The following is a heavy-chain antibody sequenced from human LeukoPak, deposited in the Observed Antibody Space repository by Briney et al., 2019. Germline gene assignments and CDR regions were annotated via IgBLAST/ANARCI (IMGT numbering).Heavy chain of an antibody. J-gene: IGHJ4*02. CDR3: ARRSGIAVAGAFDY. CDR1: GFTFSNYA. CDR2: ISGSGDST. V-gene: IGHV3-23*01. Sequence: SGGSLRVSCAASGFTFSNYAMRWVRQAPGKGLEWVSGISGSGDSTYYADAVKGRFTISRDNSKNTLYLQMNSLRAEDTAVYYCARRSGIAVAGAFDYWGQGTLVTVSS. D-gene: IGHD6-19*01.